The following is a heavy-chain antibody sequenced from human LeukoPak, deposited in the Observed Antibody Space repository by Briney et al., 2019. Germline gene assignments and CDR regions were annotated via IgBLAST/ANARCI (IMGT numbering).Heavy chain of an antibody. D-gene: IGHD2-15*01. V-gene: IGHV3-66*03. Sequence: PGGSLRLSCAISGFSVSNYYMSWVRQAPGKGLEWVSLIRDTGETFFADSVRGRFTLSRDNSKNTMYLQVNRLRVEDTAVYFCARDRAATQDWVEFDPWGQGTLVTVSS. CDR1: GFSVSNYY. J-gene: IGHJ5*02. CDR2: IRDTGET. CDR3: ARDRAATQDWVEFDP.